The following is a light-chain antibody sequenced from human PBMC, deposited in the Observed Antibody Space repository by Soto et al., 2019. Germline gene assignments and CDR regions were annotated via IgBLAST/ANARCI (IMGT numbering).Light chain of an antibody. J-gene: IGLJ1*01. CDR3: CAYSTGGTHV. V-gene: IGLV2-14*03. Sequence: QSVLTQPASVSGSPGQSITFSCTGTSSDVGSYDYVSWHQQHPGKAPKLIIYDVNNRPSGVPSRFSGSKSGNTASLIISGPQTEDEADYYCCAYSTGGTHVFGTGTKVTVL. CDR2: DVN. CDR1: SSDVGSYDY.